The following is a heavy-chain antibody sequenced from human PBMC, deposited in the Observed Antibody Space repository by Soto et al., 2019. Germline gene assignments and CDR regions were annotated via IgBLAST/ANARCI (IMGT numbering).Heavy chain of an antibody. J-gene: IGHJ5*02. Sequence: QVQLVESGGGVVQPGRSLRLCCAASGFTFSSYGMHWVRQAPGEGLEWVAVIWYDGSNKYYADSVKGRFTISRDNSKNQLCLEMNSLRAEDTAVYYCVREGGYYGAGSYFDPWGQGSLVTVSS. D-gene: IGHD3-10*01. CDR2: IWYDGSNK. CDR3: VREGGYYGAGSYFDP. V-gene: IGHV3-33*01. CDR1: GFTFSSYG.